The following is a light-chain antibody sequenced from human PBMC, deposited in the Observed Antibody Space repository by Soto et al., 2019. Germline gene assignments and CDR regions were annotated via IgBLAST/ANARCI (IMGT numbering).Light chain of an antibody. CDR3: QQYGDSPT. V-gene: IGKV3-20*01. J-gene: IGKJ4*01. Sequence: EIVLTQSPGTLFLSPGERATLSCRASQSVTSSYLAWYQQKAGQAPRLLIYAASSRATGIPDRFRGSGSGTDFTLTISILEPEDFAVYYCQQYGDSPTFGGGTKVDIK. CDR2: AAS. CDR1: QSVTSSY.